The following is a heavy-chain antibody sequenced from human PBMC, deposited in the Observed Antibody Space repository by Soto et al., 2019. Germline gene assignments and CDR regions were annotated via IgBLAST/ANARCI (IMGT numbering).Heavy chain of an antibody. CDR2: IYYTGST. D-gene: IGHD7-27*01. V-gene: IGHV4-59*11. Sequence: QVQLQESGPGLVKPSETLSLTCTVSGGSINNHYWSWIRQPPGKGLEWIGYIYYTGSTNYNPSLKRRVTISVDTSKNPFSLNLTSLTAADTAIYYCARSNWYSEYWGQGTLVTVSS. J-gene: IGHJ4*02. CDR3: ARSNWYSEY. CDR1: GGSINNHY.